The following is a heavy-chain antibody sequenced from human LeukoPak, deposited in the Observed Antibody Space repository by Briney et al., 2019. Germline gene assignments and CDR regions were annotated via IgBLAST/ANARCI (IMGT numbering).Heavy chain of an antibody. V-gene: IGHV4-61*02. Sequence: KPSETLSLTCTVSGGSISSGSYYWSWIRQPAGKGLEWIGRIYTSGSTNYNPSLKSRVTISVDTSKNQFSLRLTSVTAADTAVYYCAKEGPEGRYYFDSWGQGTLLTVSS. D-gene: IGHD1-14*01. CDR2: IYTSGST. CDR3: AKEGPEGRYYFDS. J-gene: IGHJ4*02. CDR1: GGSISSGSYY.